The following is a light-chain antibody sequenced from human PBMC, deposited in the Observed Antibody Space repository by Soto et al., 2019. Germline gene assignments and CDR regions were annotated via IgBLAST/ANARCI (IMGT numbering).Light chain of an antibody. CDR2: DVS. CDR1: SSDVGGYNY. V-gene: IGLV2-14*01. CDR3: SSYTSSSTLVE. J-gene: IGLJ2*01. Sequence: QSALTQPASVSGSPGQSITISCTGTSSDVGGYNYVSWYQQHPGKAPKLMIYDVSNRPSGVSNRFSGSKSGNTASLTISGLQAEDEADYSCSSYTSSSTLVEFGGGTKLTVL.